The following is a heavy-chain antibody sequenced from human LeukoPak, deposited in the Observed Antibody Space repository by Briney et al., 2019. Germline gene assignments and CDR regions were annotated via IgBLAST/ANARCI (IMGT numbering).Heavy chain of an antibody. CDR2: INHSGST. D-gene: IGHD3-9*01. J-gene: IGHJ4*02. CDR3: ARHPLYYDILNEYYFDY. Sequence: SETLSLTCAVYGGSFSGYYWSWIRQPPGKGLEWIGEINHSGSTNYNPSLKSRVTISVDTSKNQFSLKLSSVTAADTAVYYCARHPLYYDILNEYYFDYWGQGTLVTVSS. V-gene: IGHV4-34*01. CDR1: GGSFSGYY.